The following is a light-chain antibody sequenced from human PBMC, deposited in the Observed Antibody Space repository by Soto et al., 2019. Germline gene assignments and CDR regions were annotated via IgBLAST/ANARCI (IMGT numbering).Light chain of an antibody. V-gene: IGLV2-14*01. CDR2: DVS. Sequence: QSALTQPASVSGSPGQSITISCTGTSSDVGGYNYVSWYQQHPGKAPKLMIYDVSNRPSGVSNRFSGSKSGNTASLTISGLQAEEEADYSCSSYTSSSTVVFGGGTKLTVL. CDR3: SSYTSSSTVV. J-gene: IGLJ2*01. CDR1: SSDVGGYNY.